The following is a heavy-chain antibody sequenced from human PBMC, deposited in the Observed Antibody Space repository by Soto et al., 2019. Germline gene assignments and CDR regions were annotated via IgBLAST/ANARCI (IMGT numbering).Heavy chain of an antibody. V-gene: IGHV3-33*01. CDR3: ASRNDAFDI. CDR2: IWYDGSNK. J-gene: IGHJ3*02. CDR1: GFTFSSYG. Sequence: QVQLVESGGGVVQPGRSLRFSCAASGFTFSSYGMHWIRQAPGKGLEWVAVIWYDGSNKYYADSVKGRFTISRDNSKNTLYLQMNSLRAEDTAVYYCASRNDAFDIWGQGTMVTVSS.